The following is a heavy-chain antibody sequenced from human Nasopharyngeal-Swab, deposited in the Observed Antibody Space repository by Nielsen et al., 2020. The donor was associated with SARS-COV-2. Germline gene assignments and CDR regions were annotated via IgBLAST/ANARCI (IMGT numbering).Heavy chain of an antibody. V-gene: IGHV3-33*01. Sequence: WIRQPPGQGLEWVAVIWYDGSTKYYTDSVKGRFTISRDNSKNTLYLQMNSLRAEDTAVYYCARDVNDYWTGYLYWGQGALVTVSS. J-gene: IGHJ4*02. CDR3: ARDVNDYWTGYLY. D-gene: IGHD3/OR15-3a*01. CDR2: IWYDGSTK.